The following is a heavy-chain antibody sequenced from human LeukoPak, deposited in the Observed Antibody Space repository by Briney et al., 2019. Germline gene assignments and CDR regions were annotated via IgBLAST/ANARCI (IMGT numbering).Heavy chain of an antibody. CDR1: GGAFRGYY. CDR3: ARSRSYYGSGSYYNPYYYYMDV. D-gene: IGHD3-10*01. J-gene: IGHJ6*03. Sequence: PSETLSLTCAVYGGAFRGYYWSWIRQPLGKGLEGIGEINHSGSTNYNPSLKSRVTISVDTSKNQFSLKLSSVTAADTAVYYCARSRSYYGSGSYYNPYYYYMDVWGKGTTVTVSS. CDR2: INHSGST. V-gene: IGHV4-34*01.